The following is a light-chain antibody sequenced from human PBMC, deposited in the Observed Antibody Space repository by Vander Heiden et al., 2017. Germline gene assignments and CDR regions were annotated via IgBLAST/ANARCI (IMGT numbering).Light chain of an antibody. V-gene: IGLV2-14*01. J-gene: IGLJ3*02. CDR1: SRDIGAYFF. CDR3: SSFTGASTLV. CDR2: EVN. Sequence: QSALTQPASVSGSLGQSITIPCSGTSRDIGAYFFVSWYQQRPGKAPKLIIYEVNNRPSGVSSRFSGSKSGNTASLTISGLQAADEAYYHCSSFTGASTLVFGGGTKVTVL.